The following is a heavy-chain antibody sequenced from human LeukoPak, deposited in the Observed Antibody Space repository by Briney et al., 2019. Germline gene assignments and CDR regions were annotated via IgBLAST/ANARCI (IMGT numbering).Heavy chain of an antibody. CDR1: GGSFSGYY. CDR3: AREGIVVLPAAPLDV. CDR2: INHSGST. Sequence: SETLSLTCAVYGGSFSGYYWSWIRQPPGKGLEWIGEINHSGSTNYNPSLKSRVTISVDTSNNQFSLKLTSVTAADTAVYYCAREGIVVLPAAPLDVWGKGTTVTVSS. V-gene: IGHV4-34*01. J-gene: IGHJ6*04. D-gene: IGHD2-2*01.